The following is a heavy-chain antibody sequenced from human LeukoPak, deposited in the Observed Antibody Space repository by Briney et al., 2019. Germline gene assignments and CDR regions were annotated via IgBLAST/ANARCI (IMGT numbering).Heavy chain of an antibody. CDR1: GFDFSSNY. CDR3: ARDRSSAIYYFDY. D-gene: IGHD3-10*01. J-gene: IGHJ4*02. CDR2: IYTGGFT. Sequence: AGSLSLTCAASGFDFSSNYMSWVRQAPGKGLEWVSDIYTGGFTYYADSVRGRFTISRDNSKNTLFLQMNSLRVEDTAVYYCARDRSSAIYYFDYLGQGTLVTVSS. V-gene: IGHV3-66*01.